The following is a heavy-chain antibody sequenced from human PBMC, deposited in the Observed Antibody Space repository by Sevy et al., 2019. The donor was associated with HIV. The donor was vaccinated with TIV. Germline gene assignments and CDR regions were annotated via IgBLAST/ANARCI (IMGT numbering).Heavy chain of an antibody. V-gene: IGHV3-30*04. CDR2: ISFDGRNE. Sequence: GGSLRLSCAASGFTFGNHSIHWVRQAPGKGLEWVAIISFDGRNEHYAGSVKGRFTNSRDNSKKTVYLKMTNLRSEEAAVYYWARDHCTDGVCFRSGYFDYWGQGTLVTVSS. J-gene: IGHJ4*01. CDR3: ARDHCTDGVCFRSGYFDY. CDR1: GFTFGNHS. D-gene: IGHD2-8*01.